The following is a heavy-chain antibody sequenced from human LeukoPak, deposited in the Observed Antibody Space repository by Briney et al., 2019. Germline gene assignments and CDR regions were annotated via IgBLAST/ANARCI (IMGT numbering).Heavy chain of an antibody. CDR3: ARNPGALYNWFDP. V-gene: IGHV4-59*08. CDR2: IYYSGST. J-gene: IGHJ5*02. CDR1: GGSISSYY. Sequence: SETLSLTCTVSGGSISSYYWSWIRQPPGKGLEWIGYIYYSGSTNYNPSLKSRVTISVDTSKNQFSLKLSSVTAADTAVYYCARNPGALYNWFDPWGQGTLVTVSS. D-gene: IGHD1-14*01.